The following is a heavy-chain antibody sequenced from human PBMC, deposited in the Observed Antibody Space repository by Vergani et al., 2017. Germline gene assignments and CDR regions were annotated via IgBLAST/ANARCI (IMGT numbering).Heavy chain of an antibody. D-gene: IGHD7-27*01. CDR1: GDSISSNNC. CDR3: ATGAGPFDI. Sequence: QVQLQESGPGLVKPPGTLSPTCAVSGDSISSNNCWTWVRQPPGKGLEWIGEICHTEDTKYSPSLKSRVTMSIDTSKNQFSLKLTSVTAADTAVYYCATGAGPFDIWGQGTLVTVSS. J-gene: IGHJ4*02. V-gene: IGHV4-4*03. CDR2: ICHTEDT.